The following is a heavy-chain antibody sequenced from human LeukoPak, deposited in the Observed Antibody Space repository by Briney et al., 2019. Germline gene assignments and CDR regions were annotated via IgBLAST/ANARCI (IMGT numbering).Heavy chain of an antibody. V-gene: IGHV1-8*01. J-gene: IGHJ4*02. CDR1: GYTFSSYV. Sequence: RGAVKDSCKASGYTFSSYVINGVRQATGQRREWMGWMNPDRGNTGYAQKFQGRGTMTRHTFISTGYMALSSLRAEETAGYYSSRQVRVGRRAINYWSQGSLVTVSS. CDR2: MNPDRGNT. CDR3: SRQVRVGRRAINY. D-gene: IGHD1-26*01.